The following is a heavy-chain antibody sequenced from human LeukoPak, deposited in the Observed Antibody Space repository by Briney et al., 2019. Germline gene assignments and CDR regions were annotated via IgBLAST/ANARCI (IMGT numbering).Heavy chain of an antibody. J-gene: IGHJ4*02. V-gene: IGHV3-48*03. CDR2: ISSSGSTI. Sequence: PGGSLRLSCAASGLTFSRYWLTWVRQAPGKGLEWVSYISSSGSTIYYADSVKGRFTISRDNAKNSLYLQMNSLRAEDTAVYYCARDRQWLARGDYWGQGTLVTVSS. D-gene: IGHD6-19*01. CDR1: GLTFSRYW. CDR3: ARDRQWLARGDY.